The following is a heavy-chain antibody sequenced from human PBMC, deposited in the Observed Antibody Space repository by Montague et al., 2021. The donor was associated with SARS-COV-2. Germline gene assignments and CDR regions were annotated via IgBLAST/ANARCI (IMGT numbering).Heavy chain of an antibody. CDR3: TRHVHMTWPEPSLGFDY. D-gene: IGHD1-1*01. J-gene: IGHJ4*02. CDR1: GGSITSYY. V-gene: IGHV4-4*07. CDR2: IYTSGST. Sequence: SETLSLTRTLSGGSITSYYWSWIRQPAGKGLECIGLIYTSGSTNXNPSLKSRVTIYVDTSKNQLSLKLSSVTAADTAVYYCTRHVHMTWPEPSLGFDYWGQGTMVTVSS.